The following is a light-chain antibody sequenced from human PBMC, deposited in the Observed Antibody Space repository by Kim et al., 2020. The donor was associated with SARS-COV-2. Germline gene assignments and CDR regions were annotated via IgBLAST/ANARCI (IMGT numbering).Light chain of an antibody. CDR3: NSRDSSGNHWV. J-gene: IGLJ3*02. Sequence: SSDLTQDPAVSVALGQTVRITCQGDSLRSYYASWYQQKPGKAPVILFYGKNNRPSVILDRFYGSSSGNTASLTITGAQAEDEADYYCNSRDSSGNHWVFGGGTKVTVL. CDR2: GKN. V-gene: IGLV3-19*01. CDR1: SLRSYY.